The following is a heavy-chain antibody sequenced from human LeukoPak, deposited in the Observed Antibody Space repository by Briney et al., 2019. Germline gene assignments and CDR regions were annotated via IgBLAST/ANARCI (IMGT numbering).Heavy chain of an antibody. Sequence: SETLSLTCAVYGGSFSGYYWSWIRQPPGKGLEWIGEINHSGSTNYNPSLKSRVTISVDTSENQFSLKLSSVTAADTAVYYCARGYSSGWFSPPFDYWGQGTLVTVSS. CDR2: INHSGST. CDR1: GGSFSGYY. V-gene: IGHV4-34*01. J-gene: IGHJ4*02. D-gene: IGHD6-19*01. CDR3: ARGYSSGWFSPPFDY.